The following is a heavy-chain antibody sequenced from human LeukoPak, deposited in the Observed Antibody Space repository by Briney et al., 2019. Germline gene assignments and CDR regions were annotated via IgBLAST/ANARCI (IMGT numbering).Heavy chain of an antibody. Sequence: KPGGSLRPSCAASGFTFSRSAMTWVRQAPGKGLEWVSGISARGGNIYYADSVKGRFTISRDNSKNTLYLQMNSLRAEDTAVYFCAKRGPDIVVAPAAYFYYYGLDVWGQGTTVAVSS. CDR2: ISARGGNI. D-gene: IGHD2-2*01. CDR1: GFTFSRSA. J-gene: IGHJ6*02. CDR3: AKRGPDIVVAPAAYFYYYGLDV. V-gene: IGHV3-23*01.